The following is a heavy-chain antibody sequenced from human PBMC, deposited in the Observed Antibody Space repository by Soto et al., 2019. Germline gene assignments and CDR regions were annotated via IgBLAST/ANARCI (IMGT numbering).Heavy chain of an antibody. CDR2: ISAYNGNT. CDR1: GYTFTGYG. D-gene: IGHD3-9*01. J-gene: IGHJ4*02. CDR3: ARDRGGGYDILTGYPTFDY. V-gene: IGHV1-18*01. Sequence: ASVKVSCKASGYTFTGYGISWVLQAPGQGLEWMGWISAYNGNTNYAQKLQGRVTMTTDTSTSTAYMELRSLRSDDTAVYYCARDRGGGYDILTGYPTFDYWGQGTLVTVSS.